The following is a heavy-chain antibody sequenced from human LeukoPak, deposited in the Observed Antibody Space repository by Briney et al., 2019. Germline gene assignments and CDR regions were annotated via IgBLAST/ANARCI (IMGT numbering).Heavy chain of an antibody. CDR3: ARGYSGYDRRGKNYYYYYMDV. CDR1: GGSFSGYY. J-gene: IGHJ6*03. CDR2: INHSGST. V-gene: IGHV4-34*01. D-gene: IGHD5-12*01. Sequence: SETLSLTCAVYGGSFSGYYWSWIRQSPGKGLEWFGEINHSGSTNYNPSLKSRVTISVDTSKNQFSLKLSSVTAADTAVYYCARGYSGYDRRGKNYYYYYMDVWGKGTTVTVSS.